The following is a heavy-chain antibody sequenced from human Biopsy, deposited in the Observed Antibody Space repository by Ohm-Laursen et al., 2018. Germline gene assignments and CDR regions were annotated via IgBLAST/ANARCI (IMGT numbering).Heavy chain of an antibody. CDR2: IYYSGST. J-gene: IGHJ4*02. CDR1: GGSTYNFF. V-gene: IGHV4-59*07. Sequence: SDTLSLTCTVSGGSTYNFFWSWIRQPPGKGLEWIGYIYYSGSTNYNPSLKSRVTISVDRSKNHFSLELSSVTAADTAVYYCARVGVGAPSIDYFDSWGQGSLVTVSS. CDR3: ARVGVGAPSIDYFDS. D-gene: IGHD1-26*01.